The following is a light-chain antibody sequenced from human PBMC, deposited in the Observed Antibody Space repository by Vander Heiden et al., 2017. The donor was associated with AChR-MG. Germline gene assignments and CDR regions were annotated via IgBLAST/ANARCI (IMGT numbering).Light chain of an antibody. CDR3: SSYTSSSTLT. Sequence: QSALTPPASVSRSPGQSITISCTGTSSDVSCYNYVSWCRQRPSKAPKLIMYMVSKRPSEVSNRFSGSKSGNTASLTISGLQAEDEADYYCSSYTSSSTLTFGGGTKLTVL. CDR1: SSDVSCYNY. V-gene: IGLV2-14*01. CDR2: MVS. J-gene: IGLJ3*02.